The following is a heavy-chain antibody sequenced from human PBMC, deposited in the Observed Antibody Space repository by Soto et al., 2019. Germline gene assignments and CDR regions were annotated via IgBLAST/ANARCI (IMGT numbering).Heavy chain of an antibody. J-gene: IGHJ4*02. V-gene: IGHV4-34*02. Sequence: QVQLQQWGAGLLKPSETLSLTCAVYGGSFSGYHYTWIRQPPGKGLEWIGEVHHDGGINYNPSLASRATFSADASKNQFSLRLRSATAADTAVYYCSRGYGEQWPTSDYWGQGTLVTVSS. D-gene: IGHD6-19*01. CDR3: SRGYGEQWPTSDY. CDR1: GGSFSGYH. CDR2: VHHDGGI.